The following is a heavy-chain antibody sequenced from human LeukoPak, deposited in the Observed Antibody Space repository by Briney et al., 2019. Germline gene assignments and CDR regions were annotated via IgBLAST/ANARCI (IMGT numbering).Heavy chain of an antibody. Sequence: GGSLRLSCAASGFTFNNYAMNWVRQAPGKGLEWVPSISGGGETTYYADSAKGRFTISRDNSQNTLYLQMNSLRAEDTAVYYCARDYADYVGYFFFDYWGQGTLVTVSS. CDR3: ARDYADYVGYFFFDY. CDR2: ISGGGETT. D-gene: IGHD4-17*01. J-gene: IGHJ4*02. V-gene: IGHV3-23*01. CDR1: GFTFNNYA.